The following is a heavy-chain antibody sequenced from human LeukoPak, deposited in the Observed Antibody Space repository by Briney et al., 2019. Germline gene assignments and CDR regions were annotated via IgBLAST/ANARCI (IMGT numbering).Heavy chain of an antibody. CDR1: GFTFNTYW. Sequence: GSLRLSCAASGFTFNTYWMHWVRQAPGKGLVWVSSINADGSSTSYADSMKGRFIISRDNAKNSLYLQMNSLRAEDTAVYYCARGLAVAALRVDYYFDYWGQGTLVTVSS. V-gene: IGHV3-74*01. CDR3: ARGLAVAALRVDYYFDY. J-gene: IGHJ4*02. D-gene: IGHD6-19*01. CDR2: INADGSST.